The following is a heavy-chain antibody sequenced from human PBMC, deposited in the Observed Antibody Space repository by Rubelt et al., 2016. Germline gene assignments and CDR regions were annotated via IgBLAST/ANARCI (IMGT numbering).Heavy chain of an antibody. CDR1: GFTFSSYA. V-gene: IGHV3-23*04. CDR3: AKPGSKTIWNDDFDS. CDR2: ISGSGGTT. D-gene: IGHD1-1*01. Sequence: VEFGGGLAQPGGSLRLSCAASGFTFSSYAMSWVRQAPGKGLEWVSAISGSGGTTYYTDSVRGRFTISRDNSKNTLYLQMNSLRAEDTAIYYCAKPGSKTIWNDDFDSWGQGTLVTVSP. J-gene: IGHJ4*02.